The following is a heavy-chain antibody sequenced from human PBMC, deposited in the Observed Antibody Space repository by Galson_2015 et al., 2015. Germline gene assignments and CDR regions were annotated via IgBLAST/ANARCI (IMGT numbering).Heavy chain of an antibody. D-gene: IGHD3-10*01. J-gene: IGHJ4*02. CDR2: IWYDGSNK. V-gene: IGHV3-33*01. CDR1: GFTFSSYG. CDR3: ARDRDITMVRGVMDY. Sequence: SLRLSCAASGFTFSSYGMHWVRQAPGKGLEWVAVIWYDGSNKYYADSVKGRFTVSRDNSKNTLYLQMNSLRAEDTAVYYCARDRDITMVRGVMDYWGQGTLVTVSS.